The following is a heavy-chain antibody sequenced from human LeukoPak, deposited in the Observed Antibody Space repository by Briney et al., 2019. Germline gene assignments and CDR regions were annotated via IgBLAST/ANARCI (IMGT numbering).Heavy chain of an antibody. Sequence: SETLSLTCAVYGGSFSGYYWSWIRQPPGKGLEWIGEINHSGSTNYNPSLKSRVTISVDTSKNQFSLKLSSVTAADTAVYYCARHRVTAVAGPLFDYWGQGTLVTVSS. J-gene: IGHJ4*02. D-gene: IGHD6-19*01. CDR3: ARHRVTAVAGPLFDY. CDR1: GGSFSGYY. CDR2: INHSGST. V-gene: IGHV4-34*01.